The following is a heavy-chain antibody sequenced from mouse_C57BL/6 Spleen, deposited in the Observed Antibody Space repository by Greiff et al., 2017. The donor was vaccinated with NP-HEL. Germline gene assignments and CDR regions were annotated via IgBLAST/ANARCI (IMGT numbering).Heavy chain of an antibody. CDR1: GYTFTSYW. D-gene: IGHD2-2*01. Sequence: QVQLQQPGAELVKPGASVKMSCKASGYTFTSYWITWVKQRPGQGLEWIGDIYPGSGSTNYNEKFKSKATLTVDTSSSTAYMQLSSLTSEDSAVYYCARSSTMVTTNAMDYWGQGTSVTVSS. CDR3: ARSSTMVTTNAMDY. V-gene: IGHV1-55*01. CDR2: IYPGSGST. J-gene: IGHJ4*01.